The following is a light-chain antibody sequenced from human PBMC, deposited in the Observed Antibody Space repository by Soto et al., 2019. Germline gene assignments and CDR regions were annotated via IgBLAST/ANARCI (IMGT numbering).Light chain of an antibody. J-gene: IGKJ3*01. CDR1: QGVSSA. Sequence: AIPLTQSPSSLSASVGARVTITCRASQGVSSALAWYQQTPGKPPKLLIYDASRLEIGVPSRFSGSGSVTDVTLTISSLQREDFATYYCQQLKSDPFTGGPGTKVDIK. V-gene: IGKV1-13*02. CDR2: DAS. CDR3: QQLKSDPFT.